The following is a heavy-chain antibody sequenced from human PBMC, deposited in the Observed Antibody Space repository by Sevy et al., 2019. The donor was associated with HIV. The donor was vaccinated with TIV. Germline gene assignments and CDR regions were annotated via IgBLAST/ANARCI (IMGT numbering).Heavy chain of an antibody. J-gene: IGHJ4*02. CDR1: GFSLSNYA. CDR3: AKGRIPSIGTLGPFDS. CDR2: KTGSAGVT. V-gene: IGHV3-23*01. Sequence: GGSLRLSCAAPGFSLSNYAMRWVRQAPGKGLEWISTKTGSAGVTYYADSVKGPFTISRDNSKNTRFVEMNSLRAEDTALYYCAKGRIPSIGTLGPFDSWGQGTLVTVSS. D-gene: IGHD6-6*01.